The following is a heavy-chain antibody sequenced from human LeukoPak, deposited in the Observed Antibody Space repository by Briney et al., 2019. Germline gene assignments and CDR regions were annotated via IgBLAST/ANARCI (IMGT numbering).Heavy chain of an antibody. V-gene: IGHV3-7*01. Sequence: GGSLRLSCAASGFTFSSYWMSWVRQAPGKGLEWVANIKQDGSEEYYVDSVKGRFTISRDNAKNSLYLQMDSLRAEDTAVYYCARETYSSSWGYYYYYMDVWGKGTTVTVSS. D-gene: IGHD6-13*01. CDR1: GFTFSSYW. CDR2: IKQDGSEE. J-gene: IGHJ6*03. CDR3: ARETYSSSWGYYYYYMDV.